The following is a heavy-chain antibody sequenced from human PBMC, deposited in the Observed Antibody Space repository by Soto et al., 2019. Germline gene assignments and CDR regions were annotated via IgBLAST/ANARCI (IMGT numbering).Heavy chain of an antibody. CDR3: ARVERSIVGYYFDY. CDR2: IYYSGST. J-gene: IGHJ4*02. CDR1: GGSISSGDYY. D-gene: IGHD3-22*01. Sequence: KSSETLSLTCTVSGGSISSGDYYWSWIRQPPGKGLEWIGYIYYSGSTYYNPSLKSRVTISVDTSKNQFSLKLSSVTAADTAVYYCARVERSIVGYYFDYWGQGTLVTVSS. V-gene: IGHV4-30-4*01.